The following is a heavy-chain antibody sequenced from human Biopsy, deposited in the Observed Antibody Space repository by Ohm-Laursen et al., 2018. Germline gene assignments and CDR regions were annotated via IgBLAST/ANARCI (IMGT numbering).Heavy chain of an antibody. CDR2: INAKTGDT. Sequence: ASVKVSCKVSGYTFTGYHVHWVRQAPGQGLEWMGWINAKTGDTNYAQKFQGRVTMTRDTSISTAYVDLSSLRSDDTAVYYCTRGGYYYDSLAYFYWFDPWGQGTLVTVSS. D-gene: IGHD3-22*01. V-gene: IGHV1-2*02. J-gene: IGHJ5*02. CDR1: GYTFTGYH. CDR3: TRGGYYYDSLAYFYWFDP.